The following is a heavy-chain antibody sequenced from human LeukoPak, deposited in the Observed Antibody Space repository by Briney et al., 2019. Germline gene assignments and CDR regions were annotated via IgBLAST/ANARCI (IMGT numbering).Heavy chain of an antibody. Sequence: TGGSLRLSCAASGFTFSSYAMSWVRQAPGKGLEWVSAISGSGGSTYYAAPVKGRFTISRHNSKNTLYLQMNSLRAEDTAVYYCAGGAVAAFDYWGQGTLVTVSS. V-gene: IGHV3-23*01. CDR1: GFTFSSYA. D-gene: IGHD6-19*01. CDR3: AGGAVAAFDY. J-gene: IGHJ4*02. CDR2: ISGSGGST.